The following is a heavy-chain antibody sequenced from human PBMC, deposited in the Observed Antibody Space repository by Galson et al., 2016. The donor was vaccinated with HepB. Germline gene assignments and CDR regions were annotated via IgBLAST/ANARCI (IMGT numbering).Heavy chain of an antibody. J-gene: IGHJ3*02. CDR1: GDSVSSDSAT. Sequence: CDISGDSVSSDSATWNWIRQSPSRGLEWLGRTYYRSKWHNDYALSVKSRISINADTSKNQLSLQLNSVSPEDTAVYYCARVPLLFVDAVGYDAFDIWGQGTLVTVSS. CDR3: ARVPLLFVDAVGYDAFDI. V-gene: IGHV6-1*01. D-gene: IGHD3-22*01. CDR2: TYYRSKWHN.